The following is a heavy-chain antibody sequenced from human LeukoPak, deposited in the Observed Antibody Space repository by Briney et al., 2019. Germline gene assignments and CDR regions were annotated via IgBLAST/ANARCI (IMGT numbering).Heavy chain of an antibody. Sequence: GGSLRLSCAASGFTVSSNYMSWVRQAPGRGLEWVSIIYSGGSTFYADSVKGRSTISRDNSKNTLYLQMNSLRAEDTAVYYCARGGSYLSAFDTWGQGTMVTVSS. V-gene: IGHV3-53*01. D-gene: IGHD1-26*01. CDR1: GFTVSSNY. J-gene: IGHJ3*02. CDR3: ARGGSYLSAFDT. CDR2: IYSGGST.